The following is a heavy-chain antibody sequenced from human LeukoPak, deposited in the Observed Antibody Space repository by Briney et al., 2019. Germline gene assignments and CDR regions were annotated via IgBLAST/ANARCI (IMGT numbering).Heavy chain of an antibody. J-gene: IGHJ4*02. CDR2: INPNNGGT. D-gene: IGHD1-26*01. CDR3: ARFPSLLPFDY. V-gene: IGHV1-2*02. CDR1: GYTFTGYY. Sequence: ASVKVSCKASGYTFTGYYMHWVRQAPEEGLEWMGWINPNNGGTNYAPKFQGRVTMTRDTSISTAYMELSNLRSDDTAVYYCARFPSLLPFDYWGQGTLVTVSS.